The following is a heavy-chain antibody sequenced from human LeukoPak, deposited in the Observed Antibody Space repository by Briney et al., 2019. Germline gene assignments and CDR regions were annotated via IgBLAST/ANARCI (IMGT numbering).Heavy chain of an antibody. D-gene: IGHD4-17*01. CDR2: IIPIFGIA. CDR3: ARINDYGDYGSDY. CDR1: GGTFSSYA. Sequence: SVKVSCKAFGGTFSSYAISWVRQAPGQGLEWMGRIIPIFGIANYAQKFQGRVTITADKSTSTAYMELSSLRSEDTAVYYCARINDYGDYGSDYWGQGTLVTVSS. J-gene: IGHJ4*02. V-gene: IGHV1-69*04.